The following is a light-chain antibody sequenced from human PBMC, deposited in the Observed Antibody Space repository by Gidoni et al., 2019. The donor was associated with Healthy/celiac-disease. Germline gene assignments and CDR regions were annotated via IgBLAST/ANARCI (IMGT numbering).Light chain of an antibody. V-gene: IGKV3-11*01. CDR1: QSVSSY. CDR3: QQRSNWPLMYT. Sequence: EIVLTQSPATLSLSPGERATLSCSASQSVSSYLAWYQQKPGQAPRLLIYDASNRATGIPARFSGSGSGTDCTLTISSLEPEDFAVYYCQQRSNWPLMYTFGQGTKLEIK. CDR2: DAS. J-gene: IGKJ2*01.